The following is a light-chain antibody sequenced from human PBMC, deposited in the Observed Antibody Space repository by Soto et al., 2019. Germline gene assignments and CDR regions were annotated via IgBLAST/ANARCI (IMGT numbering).Light chain of an antibody. CDR1: QTVSSSY. Sequence: EIVLTQSPGTLSLSPGERATLSCRAGQTVSSSYLAWYQQIRGQAPRLHIYGASSRATGIPDRFSGSGSGTDFTLTISRLEPEDFAIYYCQLYGNSPLYTFGQGTKLEIK. V-gene: IGKV3-20*01. J-gene: IGKJ2*01. CDR3: QLYGNSPLYT. CDR2: GAS.